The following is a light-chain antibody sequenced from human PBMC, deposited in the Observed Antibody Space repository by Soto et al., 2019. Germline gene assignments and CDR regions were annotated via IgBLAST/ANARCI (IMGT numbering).Light chain of an antibody. CDR1: SSDVGGYNF. CDR3: SSYTPSSTPFV. CDR2: DVS. J-gene: IGLJ1*01. V-gene: IGLV2-14*03. Sequence: QSALTQPASVSGSPGQSITISCTGTSSDVGGYNFVSWYQHHPGKAPKLIIYDVSNRPSGVSNRFSGSKSGNTASLTISGLQAEDEDDYYCSSYTPSSTPFVFGTGTKVTVL.